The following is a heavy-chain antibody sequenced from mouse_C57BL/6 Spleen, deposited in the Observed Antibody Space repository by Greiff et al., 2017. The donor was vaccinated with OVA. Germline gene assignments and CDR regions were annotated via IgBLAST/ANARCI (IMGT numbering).Heavy chain of an antibody. CDR1: GFTFSDYG. Sequence: EVKLVESGGGLVKPGGSLKLSCAASGFTFSDYGMHWVRQAPEKGLEWVAYISSGSSTIYYAYPVKGRFPISRDNAKNTLFLQMTSQRADDTAMYYCARNVYEYDEAFADWGQGTLVTVSA. CDR3: ARNVYEYDEAFAD. J-gene: IGHJ3*01. D-gene: IGHD2-4*01. CDR2: ISSGSSTI. V-gene: IGHV5-17*01.